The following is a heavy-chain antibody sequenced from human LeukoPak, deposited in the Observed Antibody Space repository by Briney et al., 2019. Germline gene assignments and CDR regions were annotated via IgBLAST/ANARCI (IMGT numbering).Heavy chain of an antibody. CDR2: INPSGDNT. J-gene: IGHJ5*02. CDR1: GYTFTNNF. V-gene: IGHV1-46*01. Sequence: ASVKVSCKTSGYTFTNNFMHWVRQAPGQGLEWIGIINPSGDNTWYAQKFQGRVTITRNTSISTAYMELSSLRSEDTAVYYCARPLSAARGYWFDPWGQGTLVTVSS. CDR3: ARPLSAARGYWFDP. D-gene: IGHD6-6*01.